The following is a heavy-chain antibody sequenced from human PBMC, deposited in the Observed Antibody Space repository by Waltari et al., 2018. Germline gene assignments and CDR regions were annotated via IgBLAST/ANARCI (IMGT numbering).Heavy chain of an antibody. CDR3: ARESSGWFGMDV. D-gene: IGHD6-19*01. V-gene: IGHV1-18*04. J-gene: IGHJ6*02. CDR1: NYTFINYG. Sequence: QVHLVQSGGEVKKPGASVKVSCKASNYTFINYGISWVRQPPGQGLEWMGWFRHDNGNTKQAQNCQGRLTMTTDTSTNTAYMELRTLISDATAVYYCARESSGWFGMDVWGQGTTVTVSS. CDR2: FRHDNGNT.